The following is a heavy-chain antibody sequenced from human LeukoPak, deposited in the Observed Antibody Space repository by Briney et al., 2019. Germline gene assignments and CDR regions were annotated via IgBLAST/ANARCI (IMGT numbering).Heavy chain of an antibody. Sequence: SETLSLTCTVSGGSISSSDYYWGWIRQPPGKGLEWIGSIHYSGSTYYNPSLKSRVTISVDTSKNHFSLRLSSVTAADTAMFYCARLTIAANAFDISRQGTMVTVSS. V-gene: IGHV4-39*02. J-gene: IGHJ3*02. CDR1: GGSISSSDYY. CDR3: ARLTIAANAFDI. CDR2: IHYSGST. D-gene: IGHD2-15*01.